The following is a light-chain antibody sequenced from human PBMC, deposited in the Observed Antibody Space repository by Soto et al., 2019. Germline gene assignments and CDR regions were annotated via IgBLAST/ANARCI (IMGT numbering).Light chain of an antibody. CDR3: QSYDSTLSGLV. Sequence: QSVLTQPPSVSGAPGQRVTISCTGSSSNIGAGYDVHWYQQLPGTAPKLLIYGNSDRPSGVPDRFSGSKSDTSASLAITGLQVEDEGDYYCQSYDSTLSGLVFGGRTKVTLL. CDR1: SSNIGAGYD. CDR2: GNS. V-gene: IGLV1-40*01. J-gene: IGLJ2*01.